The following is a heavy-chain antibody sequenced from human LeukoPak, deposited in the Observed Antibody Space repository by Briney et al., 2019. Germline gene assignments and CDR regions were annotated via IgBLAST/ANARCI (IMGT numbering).Heavy chain of an antibody. CDR3: ANNPLQWLAPEGLSFQQ. CDR1: GYSFTSYW. CDR2: IYPGDSDT. V-gene: IGHV5-51*01. D-gene: IGHD6-19*01. J-gene: IGHJ1*01. Sequence: GESLKISCKGSGYSFTSYWIGWVRQMPGKGLEWMGIIYPGDSDTTYSPSFQGQVTISADKSISTAYLQWRSLKASDTAMYYCANNPLQWLAPEGLSFQQWRQDTLVTVSS.